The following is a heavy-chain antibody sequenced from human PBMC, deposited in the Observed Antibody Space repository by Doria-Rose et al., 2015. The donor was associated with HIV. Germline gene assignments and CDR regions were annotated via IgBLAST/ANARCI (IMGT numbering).Heavy chain of an antibody. CDR3: ARDPGYCSGGSCSWYFDL. CDR1: GGTFSSYA. J-gene: IGHJ2*01. Sequence: SGAEVKKPGSSVKVSCKASGGTFSSYAISWVRRAPGQGPEWMGGIIPIFGTANYAQKFQGRVTITADKSTSTAYMELSSLRSEDMAVYYCARDPGYCSGGSCSWYFDLWGRGTLVTASS. CDR2: IIPIFGTA. D-gene: IGHD2-15*01. V-gene: IGHV1-69*06.